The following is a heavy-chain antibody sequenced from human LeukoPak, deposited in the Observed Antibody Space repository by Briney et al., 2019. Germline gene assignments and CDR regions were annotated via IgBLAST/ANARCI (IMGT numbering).Heavy chain of an antibody. CDR2: INTNTGNP. J-gene: IGHJ4*02. Sequence: ASVKVSCKASGHTLTNNAMNWVRQAPGQGLEWMGWINTNTGNPTYAQAFTGRFVFSLDTSVSTAYLQISSLTAEDTAVYYCARGAGYSRGNFDYWGQGTLVTVSS. CDR3: ARGAGYSRGNFDY. V-gene: IGHV7-4-1*02. CDR1: GHTLTNNA. D-gene: IGHD3-9*01.